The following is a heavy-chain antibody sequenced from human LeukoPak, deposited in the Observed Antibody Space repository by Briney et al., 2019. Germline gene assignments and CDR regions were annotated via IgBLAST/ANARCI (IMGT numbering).Heavy chain of an antibody. CDR2: INHSGST. Sequence: MASETLSLTCAVYGGSFSGYYWSWIRQPPGKGLEWIGEINHSGSTNYNPSLKSRVTISVDTSKNQFSLKLSSVTAADTAVYYCARINPILGYCSGGSCYPYYYYYMDVWGKGTTVTISS. CDR3: ARINPILGYCSGGSCYPYYYYYMDV. V-gene: IGHV4-34*01. CDR1: GGSFSGYY. J-gene: IGHJ6*03. D-gene: IGHD2-15*01.